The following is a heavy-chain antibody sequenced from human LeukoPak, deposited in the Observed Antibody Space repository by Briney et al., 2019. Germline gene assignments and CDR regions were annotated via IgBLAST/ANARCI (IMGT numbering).Heavy chain of an antibody. CDR2: ISGRVNST. D-gene: IGHD2-2*03. J-gene: IGHJ3*02. CDR3: AKDLDIVVVPAAVDAFDI. V-gene: IGHV3-23*01. CDR1: GFTFSSYA. Sequence: GGSLRLSCAASGFTFSSYAMTWVRQAPGKGLEWVSTISGRVNSTDYADSVKGRFTISRDNSKNTLYLQMNSLRAEDTAVYYCAKDLDIVVVPAAVDAFDIWGQGTMVTVSS.